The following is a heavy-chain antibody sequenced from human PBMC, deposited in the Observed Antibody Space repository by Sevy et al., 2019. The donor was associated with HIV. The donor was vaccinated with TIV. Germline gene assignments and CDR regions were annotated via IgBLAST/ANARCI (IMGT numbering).Heavy chain of an antibody. Sequence: ASVKVSCKASGYTFTSYGISWVRQAPGQGLEWMGWISAYNGNTNYAQKLQGRVTMTTDTSTSTAYMELRSLRSDDTAVYYCAIDQDYDILTGYYSNDAFDIWGQGTMVTVSS. CDR2: ISAYNGNT. J-gene: IGHJ3*02. CDR3: AIDQDYDILTGYYSNDAFDI. V-gene: IGHV1-18*01. D-gene: IGHD3-9*01. CDR1: GYTFTSYG.